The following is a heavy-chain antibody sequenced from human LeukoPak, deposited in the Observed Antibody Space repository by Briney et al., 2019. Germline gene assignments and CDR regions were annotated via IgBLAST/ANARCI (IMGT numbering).Heavy chain of an antibody. D-gene: IGHD3-9*01. J-gene: IGHJ3*01. Sequence: GESLQIPCKTSGYSFTTYWIVWVGQMPARRLEWMGTIYPDDSDTTYSPSSQGQVAISADKTISTAFLQWSSLKASDTAMYYCARRWGTYDISTGYDRDQDAFDHWGQGTMVTVSS. CDR2: IYPDDSDT. CDR3: ARRWGTYDISTGYDRDQDAFDH. CDR1: GYSFTTYW. V-gene: IGHV5-51*01.